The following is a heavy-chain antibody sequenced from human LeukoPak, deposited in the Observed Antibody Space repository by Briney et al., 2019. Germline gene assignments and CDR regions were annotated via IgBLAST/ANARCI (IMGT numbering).Heavy chain of an antibody. D-gene: IGHD1-26*01. V-gene: IGHV1-3*03. Sequence: ASVKVSCKASGYTFTSYAMHWVRQAPGQRLEWMGWINAGNGNTKYSQEFQGRVTITRDTSASTAYMELSSLRSEDTAVYYCARADPYSGSSLVPYYYYMDVWGKGTTVTISS. CDR3: ARADPYSGSSLVPYYYYMDV. CDR1: GYTFTSYA. J-gene: IGHJ6*03. CDR2: INAGNGNT.